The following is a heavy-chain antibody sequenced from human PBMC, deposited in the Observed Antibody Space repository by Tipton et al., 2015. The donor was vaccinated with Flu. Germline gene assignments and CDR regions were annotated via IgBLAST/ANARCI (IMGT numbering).Heavy chain of an antibody. Sequence: TLSLTCTVSGGSISGTRYTWDWIRQPPGKGLEWIGGVYSSGSTSYNPSLRSRVTISVEFNNQFSLKLSSVTAADTAMYYCARVGDGYAYDYWGQGTLVTVSS. V-gene: IGHV4-39*07. D-gene: IGHD5-24*01. J-gene: IGHJ4*02. CDR2: VYSSGST. CDR1: GGSISGTRYT. CDR3: ARVGDGYAYDY.